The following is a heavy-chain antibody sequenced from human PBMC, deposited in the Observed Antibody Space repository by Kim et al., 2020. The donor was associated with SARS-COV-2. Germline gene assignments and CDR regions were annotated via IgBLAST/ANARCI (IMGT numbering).Heavy chain of an antibody. Sequence: SVKVSCKASGGTFSSYAISWVRQAPGQGLEWMGGIIPIFGTANYAQKFQGRVTITADESTSTAYMELSSLRSEDTAVYYCATDLGQQPAYYYGMDVWGQGTTVTVSS. CDR3: ATDLGQQPAYYYGMDV. D-gene: IGHD3-16*01. CDR2: IIPIFGTA. V-gene: IGHV1-69*13. J-gene: IGHJ6*02. CDR1: GGTFSSYA.